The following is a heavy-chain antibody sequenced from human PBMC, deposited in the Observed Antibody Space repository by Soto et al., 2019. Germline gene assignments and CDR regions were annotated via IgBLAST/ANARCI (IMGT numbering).Heavy chain of an antibody. CDR3: ARLAVVRGVIGYYGMDV. V-gene: IGHV4-34*01. D-gene: IGHD3-10*01. J-gene: IGHJ6*02. CDR1: GGSFSGYY. CDR2: INHSGST. Sequence: SETLSLTCAVYGGSFSGYYWSWIRQPPGKGLEWIGEINHSGSTNYNPSLKSRVTISVDTSKNQFSLKLSSVTAADTAVYYCARLAVVRGVIGYYGMDVWGQGTTVTVSS.